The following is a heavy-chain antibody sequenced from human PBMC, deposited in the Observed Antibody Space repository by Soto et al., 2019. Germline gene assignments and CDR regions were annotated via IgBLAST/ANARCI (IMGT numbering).Heavy chain of an antibody. CDR1: GFTFSSYA. CDR3: ARDRLWFGELLEEYYYYYYGMDV. V-gene: IGHV3-30-3*01. D-gene: IGHD3-10*01. Sequence: GSLRISCASSGFTFSSYALPRVRQAPGKGLERKGVISFDGSNKYYADSVKGRFTISRDNSKNTLYLQMNSLRAEDTAVYYCARDRLWFGELLEEYYYYYYGMDVWGQGTTVTVSS. J-gene: IGHJ6*02. CDR2: ISFDGSNK.